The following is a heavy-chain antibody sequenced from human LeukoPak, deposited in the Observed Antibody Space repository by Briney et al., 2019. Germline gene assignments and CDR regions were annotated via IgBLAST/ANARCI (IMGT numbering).Heavy chain of an antibody. CDR3: ARLKRIVGATTFDY. J-gene: IGHJ4*02. V-gene: IGHV4-59*08. CDR2: IYYSGST. CDR1: GGSISSYY. D-gene: IGHD1-26*01. Sequence: PSETLSLTCTVSGGSISSYYWSWIRQPPGKGLEWIGYIYYSGSTNYNPSLKSRVTISVDTSKNQFSLKLSSVTAADTAVYYCARLKRIVGATTFDYWGQGTLVTVSS.